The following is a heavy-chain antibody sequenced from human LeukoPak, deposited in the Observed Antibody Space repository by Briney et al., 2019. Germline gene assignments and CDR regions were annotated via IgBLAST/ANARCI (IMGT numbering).Heavy chain of an antibody. CDR1: GYTFTGYY. CDR3: ARVTGIAVAGKIYFDY. J-gene: IGHJ4*02. V-gene: IGHV1-2*02. Sequence: ASVKVSCKASGYTFTGYYMHWVRQAPGQGLEWMGWINPNSGGTNYAQKFQGRVTMNRDTSISTAYMELSRLRSDDTAVYYCARVTGIAVAGKIYFDYWGQGTLVTVSS. D-gene: IGHD6-19*01. CDR2: INPNSGGT.